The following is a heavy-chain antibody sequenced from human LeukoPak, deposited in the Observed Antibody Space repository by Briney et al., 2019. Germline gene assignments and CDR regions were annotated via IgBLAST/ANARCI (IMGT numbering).Heavy chain of an antibody. Sequence: SETLSLTCTVSGGSISGYYWSWIRQSPGKGLEWIAYVYSSGSTNYNPSLYSRVTISLDTSKNQFSLKLSSVTAADPAVYFCARSGTRSGGAFDIWGQGTMVTVSS. CDR1: GGSISGYY. D-gene: IGHD4-23*01. J-gene: IGHJ3*02. CDR3: ARSGTRSGGAFDI. V-gene: IGHV4-59*08. CDR2: VYSSGST.